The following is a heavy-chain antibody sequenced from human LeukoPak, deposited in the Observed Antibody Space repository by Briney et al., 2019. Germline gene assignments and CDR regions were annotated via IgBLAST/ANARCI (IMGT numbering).Heavy chain of an antibody. CDR3: ARDLLAGQFDY. Sequence: GGSLRLSCAASGFTFSSYGMHWVRQAPGKGLEWVAVIWYDGSKKYYADSVKGRFTISRDNSKNTLYLQMNSLRAEDTAVYYCARDLLAGQFDYWGQGTLVTVSS. D-gene: IGHD3-9*01. CDR1: GFTFSSYG. CDR2: IWYDGSKK. J-gene: IGHJ4*02. V-gene: IGHV3-33*01.